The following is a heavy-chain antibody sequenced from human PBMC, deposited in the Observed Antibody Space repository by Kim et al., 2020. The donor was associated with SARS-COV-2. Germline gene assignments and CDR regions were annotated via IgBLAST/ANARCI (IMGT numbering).Heavy chain of an antibody. V-gene: IGHV3-15*01. CDR3: TTVGANKVDY. CDR2: TT. J-gene: IGHJ4*02. Sequence: TTDYAAPVKGRFTISRDDSKNTLYLQMNSLKTEDTAVYYCTTVGANKVDYWGQGTLVTVSS. D-gene: IGHD1-26*01.